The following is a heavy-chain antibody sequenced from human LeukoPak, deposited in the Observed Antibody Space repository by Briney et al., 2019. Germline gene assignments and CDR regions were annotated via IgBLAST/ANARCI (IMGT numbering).Heavy chain of an antibody. D-gene: IGHD1-26*01. CDR1: GGSISSGGYY. V-gene: IGHV4-30-2*01. CDR3: AWGGYSGSYLPQYYFDY. J-gene: IGHJ4*02. CDR2: IYHSGST. Sequence: SQTLSLTCTVSGGSISSGGYYWSWIRQPPGKGLEWIGYIYHSGSTYYNPSLKSRVTISVDRSKNQFSLKLSSVTAADTAVYYCAWGGYSGSYLPQYYFDYWGQGTLVTVSS.